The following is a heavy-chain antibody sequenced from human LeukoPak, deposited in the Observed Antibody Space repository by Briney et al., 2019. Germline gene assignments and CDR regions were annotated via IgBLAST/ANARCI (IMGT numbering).Heavy chain of an antibody. CDR3: ARDSSYGDYVRMDYYYGMDV. D-gene: IGHD4-17*01. V-gene: IGHV3-33*01. CDR2: IWYDGSNK. Sequence: GGSLRLSCAASGFTFSSYGMHWVRQAPGEGLEWVAVIWYDGSNKYYADSVKGRFTISRDNSKNTLYLQMNSLRAEDTAVYYCARDSSYGDYVRMDYYYGMDVWGQGTTVTVSS. J-gene: IGHJ6*02. CDR1: GFTFSSYG.